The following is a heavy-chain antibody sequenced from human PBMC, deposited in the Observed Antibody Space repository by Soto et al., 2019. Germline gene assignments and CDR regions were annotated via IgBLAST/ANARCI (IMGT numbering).Heavy chain of an antibody. V-gene: IGHV3-30-3*01. D-gene: IGHD5-18*01. Sequence: GGSLRLSCAASGFTFSSYAMHWVRQAPGKGLEWVAVISYDGSNKYYADSVKGRFTISRDNSKNTLYLQMNSLRAEDTAVYYCARGLVDSYGSYYYYGMDVWGQGATVTVSS. CDR3: ARGLVDSYGSYYYYGMDV. J-gene: IGHJ6*02. CDR2: ISYDGSNK. CDR1: GFTFSSYA.